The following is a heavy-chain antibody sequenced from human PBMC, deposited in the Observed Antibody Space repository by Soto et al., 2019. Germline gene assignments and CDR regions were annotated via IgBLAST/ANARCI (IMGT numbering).Heavy chain of an antibody. CDR1: GGTLSSYA. J-gene: IGHJ4*02. CDR3: VSVVAIPGYPDN. D-gene: IGHD2-2*01. V-gene: IGHV1-69*12. CDR2: IVPIVDTS. Sequence: QVQLVQSGAEVRQPASSVKVSCKTTGGTLSSYAMSWVRQAPGQGREWMGGIVPIVDTSTYAQKFQGRVTITADESTSTVYMELSSLRSDDTAVYYCVSVVAIPGYPDNWCQGTLVSVSS.